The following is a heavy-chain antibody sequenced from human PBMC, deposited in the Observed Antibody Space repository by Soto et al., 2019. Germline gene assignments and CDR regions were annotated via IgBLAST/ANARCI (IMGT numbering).Heavy chain of an antibody. Sequence: QVQLQESGPGLVKPSETLSLTCTVSGGSISSYYWSWIRQPPGKGLEWIVYIYYSGSTNYNPSLKSRVTISVDTSKNQFALKLSSVTAADTAVYYCARASITGPYYFDYWGQGTLVTVSS. CDR3: ARASITGPYYFDY. CDR2: IYYSGST. V-gene: IGHV4-59*01. D-gene: IGHD3-10*01. J-gene: IGHJ4*02. CDR1: GGSISSYY.